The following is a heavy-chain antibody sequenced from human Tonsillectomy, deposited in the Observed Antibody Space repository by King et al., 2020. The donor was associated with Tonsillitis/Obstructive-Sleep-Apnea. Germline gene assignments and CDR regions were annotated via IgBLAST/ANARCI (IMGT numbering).Heavy chain of an antibody. CDR2: ICYRGST. Sequence: QLQESGPGLVKPSETLSLTCTVSGGSISSYSWSWIRQPPGKGLEWIGYICYRGSTNYNPSLKSRITISVDTSKNQFSLKLTSVTAADTAVYYCSTCRSSANCYDAFDIWAQGTMVTVSS. J-gene: IGHJ3*02. D-gene: IGHD2-2*01. CDR3: STCRSSANCYDAFDI. CDR1: GGSISSYS. V-gene: IGHV4-59*03.